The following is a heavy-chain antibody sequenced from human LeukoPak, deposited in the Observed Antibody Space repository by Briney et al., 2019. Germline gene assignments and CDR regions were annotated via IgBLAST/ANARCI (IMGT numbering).Heavy chain of an antibody. D-gene: IGHD1-7*01. CDR3: ARRWNYGRNYYIDV. J-gene: IGHJ6*03. V-gene: IGHV4-34*01. CDR1: GGSFSHYY. Sequence: PSETLSLTCAVYGGSFSHYYWSWIRQSPGMGLEWIGEINDSGTINYNPSPMSRVTISLDKSKNQFSLKLSSATAADTAVYYCARRWNYGRNYYIDVWGKAATVSVSS. CDR2: INDSGTI.